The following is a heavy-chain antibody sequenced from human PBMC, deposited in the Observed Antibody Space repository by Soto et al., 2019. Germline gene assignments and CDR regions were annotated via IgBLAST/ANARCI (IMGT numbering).Heavy chain of an antibody. Sequence: PGDALKISCKCSGYIFTNNLIFCGRQMPGKGLEWMGIIYPVDSDTRYSPSFQGQVTISADKSISTAYLQWSSLKASDTAMYYCARRSKSKYELEVWGQGTTVTVSS. D-gene: IGHD4-4*01. CDR3: ARRSKSKYELEV. J-gene: IGHJ6*02. V-gene: IGHV5-51*01. CDR2: IYPVDSDT. CDR1: GYIFTNNL.